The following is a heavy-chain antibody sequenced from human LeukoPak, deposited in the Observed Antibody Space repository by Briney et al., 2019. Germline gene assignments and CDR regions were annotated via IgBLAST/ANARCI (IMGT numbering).Heavy chain of an antibody. Sequence: SQTLSLTCTVSGGSISSGGYYWSWIRQPPGKGLEWIGYIYHSGSTYYNPSLKSRVTISVDTSKNQFSLKLSSVTAADTAVYYCAREGGLRYRTNWGQGTLVTVSS. D-gene: IGHD3-9*01. CDR2: IYHSGST. CDR1: GGSISSGGYY. J-gene: IGHJ4*02. CDR3: AREGGLRYRTN. V-gene: IGHV4-30-2*01.